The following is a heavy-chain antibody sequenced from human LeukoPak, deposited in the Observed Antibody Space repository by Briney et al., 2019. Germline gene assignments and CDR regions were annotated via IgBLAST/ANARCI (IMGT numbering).Heavy chain of an antibody. Sequence: SETLSLTCAVYGGSFGGYYWSWIRQPPGKGLEWIGEINDSGSSNYIPSLKSRVTISVDRSKNQFSLWLSSVTAADTAMYYCARHSMYYKSSGYNLRGQGTLVTVSS. D-gene: IGHD6-19*01. CDR1: GGSFGGYY. CDR2: INDSGSS. CDR3: ARHSMYYKSSGYNL. J-gene: IGHJ1*01. V-gene: IGHV4-34*01.